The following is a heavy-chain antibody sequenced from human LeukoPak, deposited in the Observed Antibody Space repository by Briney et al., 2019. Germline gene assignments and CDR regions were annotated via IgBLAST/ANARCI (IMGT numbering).Heavy chain of an antibody. CDR2: FDPEDGET. D-gene: IGHD3-10*01. CDR3: ATYGSGSYLPNNFDY. CDR1: GYTLTELS. Sequence: ASVKVSCKVSGYTLTELSIHWVRQAPGKGLEWMGGFDPEDGETIYAQKFQGRVTMTEDTSTDTAYMELSSLRSEDTAVYYCATYGSGSYLPNNFDYWGQGTLVTVSS. V-gene: IGHV1-24*01. J-gene: IGHJ4*02.